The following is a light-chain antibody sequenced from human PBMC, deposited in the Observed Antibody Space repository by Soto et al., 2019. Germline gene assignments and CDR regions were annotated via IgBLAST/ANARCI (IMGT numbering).Light chain of an antibody. CDR1: QSVSSK. Sequence: EIVMTQSPATLSVSPGERATLSCRASQSVSSKLAWYQQKPGQAPRLLIYGASTRATGVPARFSGSGSGTEFTLTISSLQSEDFAVYYCQQYNNWPPITFGQGTRWRLN. CDR3: QQYNNWPPIT. CDR2: GAS. V-gene: IGKV3-15*01. J-gene: IGKJ5*01.